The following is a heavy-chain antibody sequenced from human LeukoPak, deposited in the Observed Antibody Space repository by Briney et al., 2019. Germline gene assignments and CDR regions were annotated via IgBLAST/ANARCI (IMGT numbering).Heavy chain of an antibody. CDR3: AKDLSDIVVLYYFDY. CDR2: IRYDGSNK. J-gene: IGHJ4*02. Sequence: GGSLRLSCAASGFTFSSYGMHWVRQAPGKGLEWVAFIRYDGSNKYYADSVKGRFTISRDNSKNTLYLQMNSLRAEDTAVYYCAKDLSDIVVLYYFDYWGQGTLVTVSS. CDR1: GFTFSSYG. D-gene: IGHD5-12*01. V-gene: IGHV3-30*02.